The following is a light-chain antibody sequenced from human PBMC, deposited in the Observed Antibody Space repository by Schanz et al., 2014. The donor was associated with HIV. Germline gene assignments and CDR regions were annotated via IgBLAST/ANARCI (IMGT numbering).Light chain of an antibody. CDR3: GTWDSSLGAWV. J-gene: IGLJ3*02. V-gene: IGLV1-51*01. Sequence: QSVLTQPPSASGTPGQRVTITCSGSSSNIGSNTVNWYQQLPGTAPKLLIFDSNKRPSGIPGRFSGSKSGTSATLGITGLQTGDEADYYCGTWDSSLGAWVFGGGTKLTVL. CDR2: DSN. CDR1: SSNIGSNT.